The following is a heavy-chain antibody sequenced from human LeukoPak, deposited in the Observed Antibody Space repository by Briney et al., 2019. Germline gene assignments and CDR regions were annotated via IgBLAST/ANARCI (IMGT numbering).Heavy chain of an antibody. D-gene: IGHD6-13*01. J-gene: IGHJ6*03. CDR1: GLTFSSYW. CDR2: IKQDGSEK. V-gene: IGHV3-7*01. CDR3: ARIPAGIATRKGKLYYYYYYMDV. Sequence: GGSLRLSCAASGLTFSSYWMSWVRQAPGKGLEWVANIKQDGSEKYYVDSMKGRFTISRDNAKNSLYLQMNSLRAEDTAVYYCARIPAGIATRKGKLYYYYYYMDVWGKGTTVTVSS.